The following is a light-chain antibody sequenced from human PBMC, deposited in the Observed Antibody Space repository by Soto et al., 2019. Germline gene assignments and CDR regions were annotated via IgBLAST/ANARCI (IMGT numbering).Light chain of an antibody. V-gene: IGLV2-14*01. CDR1: SSDVGGYNY. Sequence: QSALTQPASVSGSPGQSITISCTGTSSDVGGYNYVSWYQQHPGKAPKLMIYEVSNRPSGVSNRFSGSKSGNTDSLTISGLQAEDEADYYCSSYTSSSTPYVFGTGTKVTV. CDR2: EVS. J-gene: IGLJ1*01. CDR3: SSYTSSSTPYV.